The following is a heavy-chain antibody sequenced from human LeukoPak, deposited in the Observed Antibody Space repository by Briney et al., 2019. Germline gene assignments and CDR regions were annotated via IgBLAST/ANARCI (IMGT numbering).Heavy chain of an antibody. CDR1: GYTFTSYG. J-gene: IGHJ5*02. Sequence: ASAKVSCKASGYTFTSYGINWVRQAPGQGLEWMGWISTYDANTEYAQKLQGRVTMTTDTSTSTAYMEVRSLRSDDTAVYYCARDGRGHWDTSRWYLGNWFDPWGQGTLGTVSS. D-gene: IGHD6-13*01. CDR3: ARDGRGHWDTSRWYLGNWFDP. CDR2: ISTYDANT. V-gene: IGHV1-18*01.